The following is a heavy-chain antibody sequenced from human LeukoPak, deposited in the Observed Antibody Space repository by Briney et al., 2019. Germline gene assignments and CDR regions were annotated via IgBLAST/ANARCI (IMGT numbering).Heavy chain of an antibody. J-gene: IGHJ5*02. CDR2: IRSIAYGGTT. V-gene: IGHV3-49*03. CDR1: GFTFGDYG. Sequence: GGSLRLSCTASGFTFGDYGMSWLRQAPGKGLVGVGLIRSIAYGGTTEYAAYVKGRFTISRDDSKSIAYLQMTSLKTEDTAVYYCTREEDFANWFDPWGQGTLVTVSS. CDR3: TREEDFANWFDP.